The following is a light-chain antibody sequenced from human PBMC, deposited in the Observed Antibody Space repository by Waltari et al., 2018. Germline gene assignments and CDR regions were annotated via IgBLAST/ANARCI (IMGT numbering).Light chain of an antibody. CDR3: CSYAGSSRGV. J-gene: IGLJ1*01. V-gene: IGLV2-23*02. CDR2: DVT. Sequence: QSALTQPASVSGSPGQSITISCTGTSSDVGSYNHVSWYQQYPGKVPKLMIYDVTKRPSGCSNRFSCFKSGNTASLTISGLQAEDEADYYCCSYAGSSRGVFGTGTKVTV. CDR1: SSDVGSYNH.